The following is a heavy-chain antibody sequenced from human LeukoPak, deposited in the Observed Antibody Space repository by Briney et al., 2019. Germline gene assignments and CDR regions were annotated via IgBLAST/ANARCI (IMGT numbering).Heavy chain of an antibody. CDR2: IRQDGGET. D-gene: IGHD1-26*01. CDR1: GFIFNSYW. CDR3: ARGGFFRYSGTSGDF. J-gene: IGHJ4*02. V-gene: IGHV3-7*01. Sequence: GGSLRLSCAASGFIFNSYWMQWVRQAPGKGPEWVANIRQDGGETYYVDSVKGRFTVSRDNAKNSLYLQMNSLRAEDTALYYCARGGFFRYSGTSGDFWGQGSQVTVSS.